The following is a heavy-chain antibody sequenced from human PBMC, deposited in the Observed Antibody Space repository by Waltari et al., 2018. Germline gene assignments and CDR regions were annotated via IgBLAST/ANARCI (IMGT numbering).Heavy chain of an antibody. J-gene: IGHJ3*02. CDR2: IIPIFGTA. CDR1: GGTFSSYA. V-gene: IGHV1-69*08. CDR3: AREGFCGGDCSFDAFDI. Sequence: QVQLVQSGAEVKKPGSSVKVPCKASGGTFSSYAISWVRQAPGQGLEWMGRIIPIFGTANYAQKFQGRGTITADKSTSTAYMELSSLRSEDTAVYYCAREGFCGGDCSFDAFDIWGQGTMVTVSS. D-gene: IGHD2-21*01.